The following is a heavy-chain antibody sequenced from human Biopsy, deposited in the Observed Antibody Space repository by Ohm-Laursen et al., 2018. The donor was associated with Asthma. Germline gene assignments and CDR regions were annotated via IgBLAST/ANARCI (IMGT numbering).Heavy chain of an antibody. CDR1: GFSFSTYGVG. V-gene: IGHV2-5*01. Sequence: PTQTLTLTCTFSGFSFSTYGVGVGWIRQSPGKALEWLALINWNDNKRYSPSLKSRLTITKDTSKNLVVLTMTNMDPVDTATYYCAHRRHGPSVEYYYDGSGYSPFDYWGQGTLVPVSS. CDR3: AHRRHGPSVEYYYDGSGYSPFDY. J-gene: IGHJ4*02. D-gene: IGHD3-22*01. CDR2: INWNDNK.